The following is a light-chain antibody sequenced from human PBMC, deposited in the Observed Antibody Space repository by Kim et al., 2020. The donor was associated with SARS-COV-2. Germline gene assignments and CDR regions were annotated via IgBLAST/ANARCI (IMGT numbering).Light chain of an antibody. CDR1: QTISDW. CDR2: KAS. V-gene: IGKV1-5*03. CDR3: QQYSSNLYS. Sequence: DIEMTQSPSTLSASVGDRVTITCRASQTISDWLAWYQQKTGKAPKLLIYKASILQTGVPSRFSGSGSGTEFTLTISSLQPDDFATYYCQQYSSNLYSFGQGTKLEI. J-gene: IGKJ2*03.